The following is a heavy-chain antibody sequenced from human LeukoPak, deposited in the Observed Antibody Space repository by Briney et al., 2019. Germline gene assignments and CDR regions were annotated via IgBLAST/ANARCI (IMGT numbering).Heavy chain of an antibody. V-gene: IGHV1-18*01. J-gene: IGHJ4*02. Sequence: ASVKVSCKASGYTFISYGISWLRQAPGQGLEWMGWISGDSGNTNYAQRLQGRVTMTTDTSATTAYLELRSLRSDDTAIYYCAREDTRRGSRGYFDYWGQGTLVDVSS. CDR3: AREDTRRGSRGYFDY. CDR1: GYTFISYG. CDR2: ISGDSGNT.